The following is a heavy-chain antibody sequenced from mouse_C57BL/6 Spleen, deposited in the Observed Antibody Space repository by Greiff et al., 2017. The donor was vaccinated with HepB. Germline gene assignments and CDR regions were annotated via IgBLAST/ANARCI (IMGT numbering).Heavy chain of an antibody. CDR3: ATLYDSSMDY. J-gene: IGHJ4*01. CDR1: GYAFSSYW. D-gene: IGHD2-3*01. CDR2: IYPGDGDT. V-gene: IGHV1-80*01. Sequence: QVQLQQSGAELVKPGASVKISCKASGYAFSSYWMNWAKQRPGKGLEWIGQIYPGDGDTNYNGKFKGKATLTADKSSSTAYMQLSSLTSEDSAVYFCATLYDSSMDYWGQGTSVTVSS.